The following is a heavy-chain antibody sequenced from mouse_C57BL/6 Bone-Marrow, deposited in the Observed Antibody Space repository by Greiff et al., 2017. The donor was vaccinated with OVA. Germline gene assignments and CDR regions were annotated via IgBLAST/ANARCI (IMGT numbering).Heavy chain of an antibody. CDR2: IDPSDSYT. D-gene: IGHD1-1*01. J-gene: IGHJ2*01. V-gene: IGHV1-69*01. Sequence: QVQLQQPGAELVMPGASVKLSCKASGYTFTSYWMHWVKQRPGQGLEWIGEIDPSDSYTNYNQKFKGKSTLTVDKSSSTAYMQLSSLTSEDSAVYYCAIYGSFDYWGQGTTLTVSS. CDR1: GYTFTSYW. CDR3: AIYGSFDY.